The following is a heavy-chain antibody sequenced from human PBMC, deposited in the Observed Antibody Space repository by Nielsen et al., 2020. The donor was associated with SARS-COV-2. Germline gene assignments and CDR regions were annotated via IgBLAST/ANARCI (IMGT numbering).Heavy chain of an antibody. CDR1: GFTISSSV. D-gene: IGHD2-2*01. CDR2: IYTDGST. Sequence: GGSLRLSCGASGFTISSSVMSWVRQAAGKGLDWVSVIYTDGSTSHADSVKGRFTISRDNSKNTLYLQMNSLRAEDTAVYYCASDSNSYNYYYYYGMDVWGQGTTVTVSS. CDR3: ASDSNSYNYYYYYGMDV. V-gene: IGHV3-66*01. J-gene: IGHJ6*02.